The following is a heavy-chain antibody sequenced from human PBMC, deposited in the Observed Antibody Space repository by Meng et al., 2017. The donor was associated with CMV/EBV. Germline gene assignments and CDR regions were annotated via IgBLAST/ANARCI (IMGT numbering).Heavy chain of an antibody. CDR2: IYTSGST. J-gene: IGHJ6*02. CDR1: GGSISSYY. Sequence: SETLSLTCTVSGGSISSYYWSWIRQPAGKGLEWIGRIYTSGSTNYNPSLKSRVTMSVDTSKNQFSLKLSSVTAADTAVYYCASLEYSNTDYYYYYGMDVWGQGTTVTVSS. CDR3: ASLEYSNTDYYYYYGMDV. V-gene: IGHV4-4*07. D-gene: IGHD4-11*01.